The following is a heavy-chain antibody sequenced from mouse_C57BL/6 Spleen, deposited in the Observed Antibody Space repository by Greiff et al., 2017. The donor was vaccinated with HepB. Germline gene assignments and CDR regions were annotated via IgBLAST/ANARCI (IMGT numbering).Heavy chain of an antibody. CDR3: ARSPAYYDSSWFAY. CDR1: GFSLTSYG. CDR2: IWSGGST. D-gene: IGHD2-4*01. V-gene: IGHV2-2*01. J-gene: IGHJ3*01. Sequence: VKLQESGPGLVQPSQSLSITCTVSGFSLTSYGVHWVRQSPGKGLEWLGVIWSGGSTDYNAAFIYRLSISKDNSKSQVFFKMNSLQADDTAIYYCARSPAYYDSSWFAYWGQGTLVTVSA.